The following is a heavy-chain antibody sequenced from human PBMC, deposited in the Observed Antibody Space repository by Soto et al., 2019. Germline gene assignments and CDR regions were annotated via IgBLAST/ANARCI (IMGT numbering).Heavy chain of an antibody. J-gene: IGHJ4*02. V-gene: IGHV4-39*07. Sequence: SETLSLTCTVSGGSISSSSYYWGWIRQPPGKGLEWIGSIYYSGSTYYNPSLKSRVTISVDTSKNQFSLKLSSVSAADTAVYYCARSDGRYWGQGTLVTVSS. CDR1: GGSISSSSYY. CDR2: IYYSGST. CDR3: ARSDGRY.